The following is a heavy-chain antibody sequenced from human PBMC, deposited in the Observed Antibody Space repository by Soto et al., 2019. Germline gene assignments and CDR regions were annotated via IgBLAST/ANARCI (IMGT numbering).Heavy chain of an antibody. CDR2: IYYSGST. CDR3: ARESGLGYYRFDY. D-gene: IGHD3-22*01. J-gene: IGHJ4*02. Sequence: PSETVLTCTVSGGSVSSGGYYWSWIRQHPGKGREWIGYIYYSGSTYYNPSLKSRVTISVDTSKNQFSLKLSSVTAAATAVYYCARESGLGYYRFDYWGQGTLVTVSS. V-gene: IGHV4-31*03. CDR1: GGSVSSGGYY.